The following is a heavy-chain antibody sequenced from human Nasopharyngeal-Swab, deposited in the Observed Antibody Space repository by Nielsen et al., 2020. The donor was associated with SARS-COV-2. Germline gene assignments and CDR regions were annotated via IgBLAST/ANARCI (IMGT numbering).Heavy chain of an antibody. V-gene: IGHV3-23*01. D-gene: IGHD2-2*01. Sequence: GESLKISCAASGFTFSNYAMSWVRQAPGKGLEWVSAISGSGGSTYYADSVKGRFTISRDNSKNTLYLQMNSLRAEDTAVYYCAKSSRIVVVPAAKWFDPWGQGTLVTVSS. J-gene: IGHJ5*02. CDR2: ISGSGGST. CDR3: AKSSRIVVVPAAKWFDP. CDR1: GFTFSNYA.